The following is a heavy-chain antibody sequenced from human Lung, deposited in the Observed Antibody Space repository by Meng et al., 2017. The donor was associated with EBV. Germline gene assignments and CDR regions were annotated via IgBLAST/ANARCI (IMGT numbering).Heavy chain of an antibody. D-gene: IGHD6-19*01. J-gene: IGHJ5*02. CDR3: AHQAVAGTRGRFDP. CDR2: INPNSGGT. CDR1: GYTFTGYY. Sequence: AAVKKPVASVKVPCKASGYTFTGYYMLWVRQSPGQGLEWMGRINPNSGGTNYAQKFQGRVTMTRDTSISTAYMELSRLRSDDTAVYYCAHQAVAGTRGRFDPWGQGTLVTVSS. V-gene: IGHV1-2*06.